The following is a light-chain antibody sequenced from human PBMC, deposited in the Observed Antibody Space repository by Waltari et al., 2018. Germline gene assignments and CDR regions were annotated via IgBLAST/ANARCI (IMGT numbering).Light chain of an antibody. CDR2: DAL. CDR3: QQRDNWPQT. CDR1: QSVVRY. Sequence: EIVLTQSPATLSLSPGESATLSCRASQSVVRYLTWYQQKPAPPPRLLSDDALNTAPGVPARFSVSGSGTDFTLTISGLEPDDFGVYYCQQRDNWPQTFGQGTKLEI. V-gene: IGKV3-11*01. J-gene: IGKJ2*01.